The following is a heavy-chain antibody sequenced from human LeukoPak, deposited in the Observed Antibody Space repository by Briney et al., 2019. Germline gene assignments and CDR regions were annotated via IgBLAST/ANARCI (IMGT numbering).Heavy chain of an antibody. CDR2: SIPIFGTA. Sequence: ASVKVSCKASGGTFSSYAISWVRQAPAQGLGWMGGSIPIFGTANYAQKFQGRVTITADESTSTAYMELSSLRSEDTAVYYCARRRGSGSYLYYYYGMDVWGQGTTVTVSS. J-gene: IGHJ6*02. CDR3: ARRRGSGSYLYYYYGMDV. D-gene: IGHD3-10*01. V-gene: IGHV1-69*13. CDR1: GGTFSSYA.